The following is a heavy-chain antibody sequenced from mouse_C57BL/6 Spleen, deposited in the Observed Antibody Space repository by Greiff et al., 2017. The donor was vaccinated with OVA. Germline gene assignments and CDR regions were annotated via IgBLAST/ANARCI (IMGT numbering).Heavy chain of an antibody. Sequence: QVQLQQPGAELVKPGASVKLSCKASGYTFTSYWMQWVKQRPGQGLEWIGEIDPSDSYTNYNQKFKGKATLTVDTSSSTSYMQLSSLTSEDSAVYYCARGGSNYNYAMDYWGQGTSVTVSS. V-gene: IGHV1-50*01. CDR3: ARGGSNYNYAMDY. CDR2: IDPSDSYT. CDR1: GYTFTSYW. J-gene: IGHJ4*01. D-gene: IGHD2-5*01.